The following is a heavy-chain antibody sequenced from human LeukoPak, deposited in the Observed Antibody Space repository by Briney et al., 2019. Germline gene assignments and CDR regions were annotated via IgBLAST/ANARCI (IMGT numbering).Heavy chain of an antibody. CDR3: AGGRGEVVVAAWDVFDI. Sequence: PSETLSLTCAVYGGSFSGYYCSWIRPPPGQGLEWIAYMFYSGTTNYNASLRSRVTISVDTSKNQFSLRLSSVTAADTAVDYCAGGRGEVVVAAWDVFDIWGQGTMVTVSS. CDR1: GGSFSGYY. J-gene: IGHJ3*02. D-gene: IGHD2-15*01. V-gene: IGHV4-59*08. CDR2: MFYSGTT.